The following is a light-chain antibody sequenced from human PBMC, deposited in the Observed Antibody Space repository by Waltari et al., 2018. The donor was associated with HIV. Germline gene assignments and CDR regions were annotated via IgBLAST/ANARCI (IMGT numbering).Light chain of an antibody. CDR2: WAS. CDR3: HQYDSVFPVT. CDR1: RSLFPPPHNKNS. Sequence: DIVMTQSPESLPVSLGERATINCKSNRSLFPPPHNKNSLAWYQQKPGQAPKLFIYWASTRERGVPERFIGSGSGADVSLTITNVQADDVATYFCHQYDSVFPVTFGGGTKVEIE. J-gene: IGKJ4*01. V-gene: IGKV4-1*01.